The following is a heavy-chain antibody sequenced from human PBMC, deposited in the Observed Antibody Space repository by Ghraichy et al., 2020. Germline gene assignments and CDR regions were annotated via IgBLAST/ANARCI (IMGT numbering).Heavy chain of an antibody. D-gene: IGHD5-18*01. CDR2: INPNSGGT. J-gene: IGHJ4*02. CDR1: GYTFTGYY. Sequence: ASVKVSCKASGYTFTGYYMHWVRQAPGQGLEWMGWINPNSGGTNYAQKFQGRVTMTRDTSISTAYMELSRLRSDDTAVYYCARDRPTAMALGYFDYWGQGTLVTVSS. CDR3: ARDRPTAMALGYFDY. V-gene: IGHV1-2*02.